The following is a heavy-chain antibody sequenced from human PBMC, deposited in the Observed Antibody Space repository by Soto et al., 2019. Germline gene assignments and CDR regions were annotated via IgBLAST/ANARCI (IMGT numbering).Heavy chain of an antibody. V-gene: IGHV3-33*01. D-gene: IGHD1-26*01. CDR3: ARDTWIVSPITSLDH. CDR2: IWNDGNKK. J-gene: IGHJ4*02. CDR1: GFTFSTHG. Sequence: GGSLRLSCAAFGFTFSTHGMHWVRQAPGKGLEWVALIWNDGNKKDYADSVKGQFTISRDNSKNIVYLRMDSLRVEDTAVYFCARDTWIVSPITSLDHWGQGDLVTVSS.